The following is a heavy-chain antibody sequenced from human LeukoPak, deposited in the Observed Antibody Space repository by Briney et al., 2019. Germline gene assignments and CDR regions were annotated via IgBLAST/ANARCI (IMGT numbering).Heavy chain of an antibody. CDR3: ATGPTHYYYYYYMDV. J-gene: IGHJ6*03. Sequence: ASVKVSCKASGYTFTSYDINWVRQATGQGLEWMGWMNPNSGNTGYAQKFQGRVTMTRNTSISTAYMELSSLRSEDTAVYYCATGPTHYYYYYYMDVWGKGTTVTVSS. CDR1: GYTFTSYD. V-gene: IGHV1-8*01. CDR2: MNPNSGNT.